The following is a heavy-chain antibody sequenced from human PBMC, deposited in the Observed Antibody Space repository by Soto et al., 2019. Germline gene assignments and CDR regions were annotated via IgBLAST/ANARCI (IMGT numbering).Heavy chain of an antibody. CDR2: IYYDGSNR. D-gene: IGHD2-8*01. CDR3: ASAFCTNGVCYYFFDY. Sequence: GGSLRLSCAASGFTFGTYAMHWVRQAPGKGLEWVAVIYYDGSNRYYGDAVKGRFTISRDNSKSKLYLQMSSLRAEDTAVYYCASAFCTNGVCYYFFDYWGHGTLVTVSS. J-gene: IGHJ4*01. V-gene: IGHV3-30*12. CDR1: GFTFGTYA.